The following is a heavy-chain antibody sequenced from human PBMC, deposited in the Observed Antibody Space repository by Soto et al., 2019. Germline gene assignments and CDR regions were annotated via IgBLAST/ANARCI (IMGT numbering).Heavy chain of an antibody. D-gene: IGHD3-3*01. CDR2: IKQDGSEK. J-gene: IGHJ4*02. Sequence: GGSLRLSCAASGFTFSSYWMSWVRQAPGKGLEWVANIKQDGSEKYYVDSVKGRFTISRDNAKNSLYLQMNSLRAEDTAVYYCARANDFWSGYHRNYYFDYWGQGTLVTVSS. V-gene: IGHV3-7*05. CDR1: GFTFSSYW. CDR3: ARANDFWSGYHRNYYFDY.